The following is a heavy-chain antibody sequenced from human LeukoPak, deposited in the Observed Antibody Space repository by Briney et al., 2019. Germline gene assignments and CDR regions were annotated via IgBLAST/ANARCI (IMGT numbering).Heavy chain of an antibody. V-gene: IGHV3-21*01. CDR1: GFTFSSYS. D-gene: IGHD6-6*01. CDR2: ISSSSSYI. Sequence: PGGSLRLSCAASGFTFSSYSMNWVRQAPGKGLEWVSSISSSSSYIYYADSVKGRFTISRDNAKNSLYLQMNSLRAEDTAVYYCAREGVAARLGIFDYWGQGTLVTVSS. CDR3: AREGVAARLGIFDY. J-gene: IGHJ4*02.